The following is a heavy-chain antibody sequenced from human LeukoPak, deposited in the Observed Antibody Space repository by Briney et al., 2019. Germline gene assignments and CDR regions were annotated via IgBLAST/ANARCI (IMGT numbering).Heavy chain of an antibody. V-gene: IGHV3-11*01. CDR1: GFSSSETY. CDR3: ATSSFYGQL. CDR2: IATGGYTL. Sequence: PGGSLRLSCAASGFSSSETYISWIRHAPGEGLEWIAYIATGGYTLDYADSVRGRFTVSRDNAKNSLYLQMNSLRVEDTAVYYCATSSFYGQLWGQGTLVTVSS. D-gene: IGHD2/OR15-2a*01. J-gene: IGHJ1*01.